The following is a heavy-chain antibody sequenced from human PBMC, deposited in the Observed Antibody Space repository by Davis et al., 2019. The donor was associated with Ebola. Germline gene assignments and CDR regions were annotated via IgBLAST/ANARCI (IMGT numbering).Heavy chain of an antibody. CDR1: GFTFSGSA. Sequence: GGSLRLSCAASGFTFSGSAMHWVRQASGKGLEWVGRIRSKANSYATAYAASVKGRFTISRDNAKNSLYLQMKRLRAEDTAVYYCARVGDGYNSGYWGQGTLVTVSS. CDR3: ARVGDGYNSGY. CDR2: IRSKANSYAT. D-gene: IGHD5-24*01. V-gene: IGHV3-73*01. J-gene: IGHJ4*02.